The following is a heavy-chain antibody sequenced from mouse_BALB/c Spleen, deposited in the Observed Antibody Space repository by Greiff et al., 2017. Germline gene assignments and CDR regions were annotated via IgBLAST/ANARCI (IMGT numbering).Heavy chain of an antibody. CDR2: ISSGGSYT. D-gene: IGHD1-1*01. V-gene: IGHV5-6-4*01. J-gene: IGHJ3*01. Sequence: EVKLMESGGGLVKPGGSLKLSCAASGFTFSSYTMSWVRQTPEKRLECVATISSGGSYTYYPDSVKGRFTISRDNAKNTLYLQMSSLKSEDTAMYYCTRELDYYGSSYEAYFAYWGQGTLVTVSA. CDR3: TRELDYYGSSYEAYFAY. CDR1: GFTFSSYT.